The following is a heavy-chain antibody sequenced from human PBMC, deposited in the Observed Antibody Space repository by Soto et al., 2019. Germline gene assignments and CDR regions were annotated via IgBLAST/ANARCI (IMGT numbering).Heavy chain of an antibody. V-gene: IGHV3-30*03. J-gene: IGHJ4*02. D-gene: IGHD3-10*01. Sequence: QVQLVESGGGVVQPGRSLRLSCAASGFTFSSYGMHWVRQAPGKGLEWVAVISYDGSNKYYADSVKGRFTISRDNSKNPLSLQINSLRAEDTALYYGAPGFVAFDYWGQGTLFTASS. CDR2: ISYDGSNK. CDR3: APGFVAFDY. CDR1: GFTFSSYG.